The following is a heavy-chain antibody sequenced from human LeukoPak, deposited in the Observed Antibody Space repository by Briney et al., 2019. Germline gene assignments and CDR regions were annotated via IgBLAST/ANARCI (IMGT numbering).Heavy chain of an antibody. J-gene: IGHJ6*02. CDR1: GFTVSSNY. CDR2: IYSGGST. V-gene: IGHV3-53*04. Sequence: PGGSLRLSCAASGFTVSSNYMSWVRQAPGKGLEWVSVIYSGGSTYYAESVKGRFTISRHNSKNTLYLQMNSLRAEDTAVYYCAREGAVAGPGRYYYGMDVWGQGTTVTVSS. CDR3: AREGAVAGPGRYYYGMDV. D-gene: IGHD6-19*01.